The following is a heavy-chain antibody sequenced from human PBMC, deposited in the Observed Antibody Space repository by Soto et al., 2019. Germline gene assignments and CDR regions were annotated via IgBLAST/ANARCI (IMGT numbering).Heavy chain of an antibody. Sequence: PGESLKISCKASGYIFSNYWIIWLRQMPGKGLEWMGTIDPSDSYPKYSPSFQGNVSISADKSTGTAYLQWYSLKASDSAMYYCARRGGNSYVVHGMDVWGQGTTVTVSS. V-gene: IGHV5-10-1*01. D-gene: IGHD5-18*01. J-gene: IGHJ6*02. CDR3: ARRGGNSYVVHGMDV. CDR1: GYIFSNYW. CDR2: IDPSDSYP.